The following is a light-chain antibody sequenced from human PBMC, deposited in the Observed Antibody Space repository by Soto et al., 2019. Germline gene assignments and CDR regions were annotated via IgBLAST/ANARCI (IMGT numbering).Light chain of an antibody. Sequence: DIPMTQSPSTLSASVGDRVTITCRASQSIRSWLAWYQQKPGKAPNLLIYDASSLESGVPSRFSGSGSGTEFTLTISSLQPDDFATYYCQQYNSYSSGTFGQGTKVEI. CDR1: QSIRSW. CDR3: QQYNSYSSGT. J-gene: IGKJ1*01. V-gene: IGKV1-5*01. CDR2: DAS.